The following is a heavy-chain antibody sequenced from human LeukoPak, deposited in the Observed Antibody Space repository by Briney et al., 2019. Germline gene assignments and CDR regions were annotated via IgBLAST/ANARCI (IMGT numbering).Heavy chain of an antibody. Sequence: ASVKVSCKASGYSFTVYYMHWVRQVPGQGLEWMGWINPSSGGTKFAQKFQGRVTMTRDTSISTAYMELSRLRSDDTAVYYCARGGLKWELLPARARKSYYFDYWGQGTLVTVSS. CDR3: ARGGLKWELLPARARKSYYFDY. V-gene: IGHV1-2*02. CDR1: GYSFTVYY. J-gene: IGHJ4*02. CDR2: INPSSGGT. D-gene: IGHD1-26*01.